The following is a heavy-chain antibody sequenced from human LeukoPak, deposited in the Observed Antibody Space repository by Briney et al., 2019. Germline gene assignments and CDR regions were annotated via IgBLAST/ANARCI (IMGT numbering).Heavy chain of an antibody. D-gene: IGHD6-13*01. CDR1: GYTFTSYD. CDR3: ARDLHIAAAGNNYYYYYMDV. CDR2: MSPNSGNT. J-gene: IGHJ6*03. V-gene: IGHV1-8*03. Sequence: GASVKVSCKASGYTFTSYDINWVRQATGQGLEWMGWMSPNSGNTGYAQKFQGRVTITRNTSISTAYMELSSLRSEDTAVYYCARDLHIAAAGNNYYYYYMDVWGKGTTVTVSS.